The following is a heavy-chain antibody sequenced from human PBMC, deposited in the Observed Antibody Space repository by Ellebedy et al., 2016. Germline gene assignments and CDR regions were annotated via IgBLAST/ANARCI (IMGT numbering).Heavy chain of an antibody. CDR3: ARVEYSSGWYLEGAFDI. CDR1: GYTFTSYA. D-gene: IGHD6-19*01. J-gene: IGHJ3*02. V-gene: IGHV1-3*01. CDR2: INAGNGNT. Sequence: ASVKVSCKASGYTFTSYAMHWVRQAPGQRLEWMGWINAGNGNTKYSQKFQGRVTITRDTSASTAYMELSSLRSEDTAVYYCARVEYSSGWYLEGAFDIWGQGTMVTVSS.